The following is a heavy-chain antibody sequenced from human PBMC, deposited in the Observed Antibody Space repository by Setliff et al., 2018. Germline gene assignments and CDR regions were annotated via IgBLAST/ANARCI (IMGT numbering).Heavy chain of an antibody. CDR2: IYHSGST. V-gene: IGHV4-59*04. J-gene: IGHJ4*02. CDR3: ARSFSRREKFLLDY. CDR1: GGSISSYY. Sequence: KPSETLSLTCTVSGGSISSYYWSWIRQPPGKGLEWIGSIYHSGSTYYNPSLKSRVTISMDTSKNQFSLKVSSVTAADTAVYYCARSFSRREKFLLDYWGQGALVTVSS.